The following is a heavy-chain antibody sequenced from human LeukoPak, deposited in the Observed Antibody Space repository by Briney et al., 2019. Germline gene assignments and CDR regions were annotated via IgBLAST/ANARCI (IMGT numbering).Heavy chain of an antibody. V-gene: IGHV3-48*02. CDR3: ARDLPGDN. D-gene: IGHD7-27*01. J-gene: IGHJ4*02. CDR1: GSTFSSYS. CDR2: ISSSSTI. Sequence: GRSLRLSCAASGSTFSSYSTDSVRHAPRKWLEWVSYISSSSTIYDASSVKGRFTISRDNANNSLYLQMTSLRDEDTAVYYCARDLPGDNWGQGTLVTVSS.